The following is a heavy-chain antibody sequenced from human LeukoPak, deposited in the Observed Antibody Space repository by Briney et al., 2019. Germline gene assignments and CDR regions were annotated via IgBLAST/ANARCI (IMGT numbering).Heavy chain of an antibody. J-gene: IGHJ5*02. V-gene: IGHV1-2*02. D-gene: IGHD6-6*01. Sequence: GASVKVSCKASGYTFTGYYMHWVRQAPGQGLEWMGWINPNSGGTNYAQKFQGRVTITADKSTSTAYMELSSLRSEDTAVYYCARENNIAARDIAYNCFAPWAQETLVTVPS. CDR2: INPNSGGT. CDR3: ARENNIAARDIAYNCFAP. CDR1: GYTFTGYY.